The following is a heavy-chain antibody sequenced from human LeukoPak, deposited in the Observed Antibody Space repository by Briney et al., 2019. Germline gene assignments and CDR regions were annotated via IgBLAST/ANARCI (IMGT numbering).Heavy chain of an antibody. D-gene: IGHD3-10*01. CDR3: ARSRVRGVIRADAPFDI. CDR2: IIPIFGTA. Sequence: ASVNVSCKASGGTFSSYAISWVRQATGQGLERMGGIIPIFGTANYAQKFQGRVTITTDESTSTAYMELSSLRSEDTAVYYCARSRVRGVIRADAPFDIWGQGTMVTVSS. CDR1: GGTFSSYA. J-gene: IGHJ3*02. V-gene: IGHV1-69*05.